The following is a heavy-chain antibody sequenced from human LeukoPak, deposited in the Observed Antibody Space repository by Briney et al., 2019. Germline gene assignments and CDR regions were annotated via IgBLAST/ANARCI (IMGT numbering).Heavy chain of an antibody. CDR1: GFIFSSCA. J-gene: IGHJ4*02. V-gene: IGHV3-23*01. D-gene: IGHD1-14*01. CDR3: ARPGAD. Sequence: GGSLRLSCAASGFIFSSCARSWLRQARGKGLECVSAFTSSCGNTYCAVSVKGRFTIFRHNYKNTLYQQMNSLRADDTAVYYCARPGADWGQGTLVTVSS. CDR2: FTSSCGNT.